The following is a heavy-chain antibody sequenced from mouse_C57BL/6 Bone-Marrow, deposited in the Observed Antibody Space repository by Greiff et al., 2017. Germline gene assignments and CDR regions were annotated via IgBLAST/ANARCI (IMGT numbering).Heavy chain of an antibody. D-gene: IGHD1-1*01. Sequence: EVKLVESGPGLVKPSQSLSLTCSVTGYSITSGYYWNWIRQFPGNKLEWMGYISYDGSNNYNPSLKNRISITRDTSKNQFFLKLNSVTTEDTATYYCAREKITTVVAHWYFDVWGTGTTVTVSS. V-gene: IGHV3-6*01. CDR1: GYSITSGYY. J-gene: IGHJ1*03. CDR2: ISYDGSN. CDR3: AREKITTVVAHWYFDV.